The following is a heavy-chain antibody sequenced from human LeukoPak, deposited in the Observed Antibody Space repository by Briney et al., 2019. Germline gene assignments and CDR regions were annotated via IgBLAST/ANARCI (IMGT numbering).Heavy chain of an antibody. CDR2: INHSGSI. J-gene: IGHJ4*02. Sequence: SETLSLTCAVYGGSFSGYYWSWIRQPPGKGLEWIGEINHSGSINYNPSLKSRVTISVDTSKNQFSLTLSSVTAADTAVYYCARGASSGWFLTDHYFDYWGQGTLVTVSS. V-gene: IGHV4-34*01. CDR1: GGSFSGYY. D-gene: IGHD6-19*01. CDR3: ARGASSGWFLTDHYFDY.